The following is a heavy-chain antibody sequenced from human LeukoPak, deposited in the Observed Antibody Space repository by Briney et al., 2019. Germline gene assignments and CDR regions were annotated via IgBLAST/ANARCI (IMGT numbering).Heavy chain of an antibody. Sequence: PGGSLRLFCAASGFTVSSNYMSWVRQAPGKGLEWVSVIYSGGSTYYADSVKGRFTISRDNSKNTLYLQMNSLRAEDTAVYYCARIQEPEYYFDYWGQGTLVTVSS. CDR1: GFTVSSNY. J-gene: IGHJ4*02. CDR2: IYSGGST. D-gene: IGHD5-18*01. CDR3: ARIQEPEYYFDY. V-gene: IGHV3-53*01.